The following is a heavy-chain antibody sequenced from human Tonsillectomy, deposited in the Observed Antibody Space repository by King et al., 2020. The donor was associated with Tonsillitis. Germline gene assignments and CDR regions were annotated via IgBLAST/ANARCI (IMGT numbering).Heavy chain of an antibody. J-gene: IGHJ4*02. CDR1: GYFFTDYF. Sequence: QLVQSGAEVKKPGASVKVSCKASGYFFTDYFMHWVRQAPGQGLEWRGWINPNSGGTTYAQKFQGRVTMTRDTSICTAYMELSSLKSDDTAVYYCAKALDNIVVVSAATLYYWGQGTLVTVSS. D-gene: IGHD2-2*01. V-gene: IGHV1-2*02. CDR2: INPNSGGT. CDR3: AKALDNIVVVSAATLYY.